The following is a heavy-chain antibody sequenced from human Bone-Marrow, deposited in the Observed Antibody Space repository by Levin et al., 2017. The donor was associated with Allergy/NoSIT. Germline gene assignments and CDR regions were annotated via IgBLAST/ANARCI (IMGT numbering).Heavy chain of an antibody. V-gene: IGHV4-38-2*01. CDR3: ARGVVQVYFYYGMDV. CDR2: LHHSGST. D-gene: IGHD2/OR15-2a*01. J-gene: IGHJ6*02. CDR1: GYSISSGYY. Sequence: PGGSLRLSCGVSGYSISSGYYWGWIRQPPGKGLEWIGSLHHSGSTYFNPSLKSRVTTSVDMSKNHFALKLRSVTAADTAVYYCARGVVQVYFYYGMDVWGQGTTVTVSS.